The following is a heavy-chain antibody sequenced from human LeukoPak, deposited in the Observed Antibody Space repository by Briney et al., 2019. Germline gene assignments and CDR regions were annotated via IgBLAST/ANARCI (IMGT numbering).Heavy chain of an antibody. Sequence: SVKVSCEASGGTFSSYAISWVRQAPGQGLEWMGRIIPILGIANYAQKFQGRVTITADKSTSTAYMELSSLRSEDTAVYYCARESNSLRGFDYWGQGTLVTVSS. J-gene: IGHJ4*02. CDR3: ARESNSLRGFDY. CDR1: GGTFSSYA. V-gene: IGHV1-69*04. CDR2: IIPILGIA. D-gene: IGHD4-23*01.